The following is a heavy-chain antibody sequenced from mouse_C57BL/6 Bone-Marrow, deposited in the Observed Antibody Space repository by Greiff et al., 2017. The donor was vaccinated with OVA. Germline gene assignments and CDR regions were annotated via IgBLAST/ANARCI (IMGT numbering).Heavy chain of an antibody. D-gene: IGHD1-1*01. V-gene: IGHV1-82*01. Sequence: VQLQQSGPELVKPGASVKISCKASGYAFSSSWMNWVKQRPGKGLEWIGRIYPGDGDTNYNGKFKGKATLTADKSSSTAYMQLSSLTSEDSAVYFCARENYYGSRDYWGQGTTLTVSS. CDR3: ARENYYGSRDY. CDR1: GYAFSSSW. J-gene: IGHJ2*01. CDR2: IYPGDGDT.